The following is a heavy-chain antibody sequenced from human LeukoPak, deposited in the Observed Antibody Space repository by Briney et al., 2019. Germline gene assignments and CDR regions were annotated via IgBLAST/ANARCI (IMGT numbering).Heavy chain of an antibody. D-gene: IGHD4-23*01. CDR3: ARGGNSWWYFDL. Sequence: RGSLRLSCAASGFTFSSYAMSWVRQAPGKGLEWVSPISVIGGSTYYADSVKGRFTISRDNSKNTLYLQMNGLRAEDTAVYYCARGGNSWWYFDLWGRGTLVTVSS. J-gene: IGHJ2*01. CDR2: ISVIGGST. CDR1: GFTFSSYA. V-gene: IGHV3-23*01.